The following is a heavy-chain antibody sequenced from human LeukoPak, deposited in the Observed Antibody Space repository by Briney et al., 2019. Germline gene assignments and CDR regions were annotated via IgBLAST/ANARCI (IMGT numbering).Heavy chain of an antibody. J-gene: IGHJ4*02. CDR3: AHGGGGRYSSTPIFDY. CDR1: VCTFSSYA. V-gene: IGHV1-69*13. D-gene: IGHD1-26*01. CDR2: IIPIFGTA. Sequence: SVKVSCKAAVCTFSSYAISWVRQAPGQGLEWMGGIIPIFGTANYAQKIQGSVTITADESTSTAYMELSSLRSEDTAGYYCAHGGGGRYSSTPIFDYWGQGTLVTVSS.